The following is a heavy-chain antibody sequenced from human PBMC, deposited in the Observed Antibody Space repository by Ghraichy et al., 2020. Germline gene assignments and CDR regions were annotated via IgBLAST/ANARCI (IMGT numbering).Heavy chain of an antibody. Sequence: GGSLRLSCAASGFTFSSYAMSWVRQAPGKGLEWVSAISGSGGSTYYADSVKGRFTISRDNSKNTLYLQMNSLRAEDTAVYYCAKGEWLRFTSPPGPFDYWGQGTLVTVSS. D-gene: IGHD5-12*01. V-gene: IGHV3-23*01. J-gene: IGHJ4*02. CDR2: ISGSGGST. CDR3: AKGEWLRFTSPPGPFDY. CDR1: GFTFSSYA.